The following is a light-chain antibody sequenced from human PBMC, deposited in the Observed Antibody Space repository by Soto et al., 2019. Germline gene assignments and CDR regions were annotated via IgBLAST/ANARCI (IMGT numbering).Light chain of an antibody. Sequence: EIVLTQSPATLSLSPGERATLSCRASQSVSSYLAWYQQKPGQAPGLLIYDASNRATGIPARFSGSGSGTDFTLTISSLEPEDFAVYYCQQRSNWVYTFGQGTKLEIK. CDR3: QQRSNWVYT. V-gene: IGKV3-11*01. CDR1: QSVSSY. CDR2: DAS. J-gene: IGKJ2*01.